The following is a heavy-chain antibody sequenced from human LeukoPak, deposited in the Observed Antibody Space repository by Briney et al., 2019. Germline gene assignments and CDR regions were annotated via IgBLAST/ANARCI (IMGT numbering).Heavy chain of an antibody. Sequence: GGSLRLSCAASGFTVSSNYMSWVRQPPGKGLEWVSVIYSGGSTYYADSVKGRFTISRDNSKNTLYLQRNGLRAEDTAVYYCARLPYFDYWGQGTLVTVSS. CDR3: ARLPYFDY. J-gene: IGHJ4*02. CDR1: GFTVSSNY. CDR2: IYSGGST. D-gene: IGHD1-26*01. V-gene: IGHV3-66*01.